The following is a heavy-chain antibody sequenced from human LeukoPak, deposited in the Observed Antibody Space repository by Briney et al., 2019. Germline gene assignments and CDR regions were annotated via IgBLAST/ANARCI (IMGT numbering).Heavy chain of an antibody. V-gene: IGHV3-21*01. CDR1: GFTFSSYS. J-gene: IGHJ5*02. CDR3: ASSSSPTLNNWFDP. CDR2: ISSSGSYI. D-gene: IGHD6-6*01. Sequence: GGSLRLSSAASGFTFSSYSMNWVLQAPGKGLEWVSSISSSGSYIYYADSVKGRFTISRDNAKDSLNLQMNSLRAEDTAVYYCASSSSPTLNNWFDPWGQGTLVTVSS.